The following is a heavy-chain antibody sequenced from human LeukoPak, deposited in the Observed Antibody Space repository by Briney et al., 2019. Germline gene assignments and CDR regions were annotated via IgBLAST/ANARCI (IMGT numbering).Heavy chain of an antibody. D-gene: IGHD3-3*01. J-gene: IGHJ3*02. V-gene: IGHV1-18*01. CDR1: GYTFTNFG. CDR2: ISAYNDNT. Sequence: ASVKVSCKASGYTFTNFGISWVRQAPGQGLEWMGWISAYNDNTNLAQKFQGRVTMTTDTSTSTAYMEVRSLRSDDTAVYYCARDGRFLEWLLWDDAFDIWGQGTMVTVFS. CDR3: ARDGRFLEWLLWDDAFDI.